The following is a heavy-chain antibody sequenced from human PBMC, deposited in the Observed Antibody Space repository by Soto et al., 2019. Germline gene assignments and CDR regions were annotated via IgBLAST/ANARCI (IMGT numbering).Heavy chain of an antibody. CDR3: TIDLNGGNPFDY. J-gene: IGHJ4*02. CDR1: GYTLTNYA. CDR2: IDPGSGYT. V-gene: IGHV1-3*01. D-gene: IGHD2-8*01. Sequence: QVQLVQSGAEVKKPGASVRVSCKPSGYTLTNYAIHWVRQAAGQGLEWLGWIDPGSGYTTFSQRFQGRVTLSRDNSASTFYMDLTSLTSEDTAVYFCTIDLNGGNPFDYWGQGTLVTVSS.